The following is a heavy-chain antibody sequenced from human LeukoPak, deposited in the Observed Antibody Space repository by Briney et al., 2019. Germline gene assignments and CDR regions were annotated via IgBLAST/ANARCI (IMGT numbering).Heavy chain of an antibody. J-gene: IGHJ4*01. D-gene: IGHD6-13*01. CDR1: GFTFSSYW. CDR3: ARVIAAAGVREYSFDY. Sequence: GGSLRLSCAASGFTFSSYWMTWVRQAPGKGLEWVSSISSSSSYIYYADSVKGRFTISRDNAKNSLYLQMNGLRAEDTAVYYCARVIAAAGVREYSFDYWGQGTLVTVSS. V-gene: IGHV3-21*01. CDR2: ISSSSSYI.